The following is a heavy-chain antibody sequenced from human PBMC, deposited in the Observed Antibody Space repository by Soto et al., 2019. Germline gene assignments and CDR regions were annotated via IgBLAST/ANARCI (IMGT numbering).Heavy chain of an antibody. CDR1: GYTFTSYA. V-gene: IGHV1-46*01. J-gene: IGHJ6*03. CDR2: INPSGGST. Sequence: ASVKVSCKASGYTFTSYAMHWVRQAPGQRLEWMGWINPSGGSTSYAQKFQGRVTMTRDTSTSTVYMELSSLRSEDTAVYYCAKDSEYYYMDVWGKGTTVTVSS. CDR3: AKDSEYYYMDV.